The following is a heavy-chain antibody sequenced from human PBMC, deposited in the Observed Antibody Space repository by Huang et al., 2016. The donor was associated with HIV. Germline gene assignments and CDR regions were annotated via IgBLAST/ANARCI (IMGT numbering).Heavy chain of an antibody. D-gene: IGHD1-1*01. CDR3: GHSGRLEIYYMDV. J-gene: IGHJ6*03. Sequence: QITLKESGPTVIKPTQTLTLTCCCSGFSLNHKGVGVGWIRQPPGKALEWLVLIYWDDDKRYTASLKTRITNTKDTSKNRVVSTMANVDAMDTGTYYSGHSGRLEIYYMDVWGNGTTVTVSS. V-gene: IGHV2-5*02. CDR1: GFSLNHKGVG. CDR2: IYWDDDK.